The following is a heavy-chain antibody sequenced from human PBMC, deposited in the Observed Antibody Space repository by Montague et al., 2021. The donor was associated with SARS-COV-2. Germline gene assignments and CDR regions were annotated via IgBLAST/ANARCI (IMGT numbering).Heavy chain of an antibody. Sequence: SETLSLTCSVSGGSISITDRYWGWIRQPPGKGLEFIGTIYYTGTIYYNPSLKSRVTISRDTSKNQFSLKVTSVTAADTAVYYCARCLPIGIDGRGYFDFWGQGSLVTVSS. CDR2: IYYTGTI. CDR1: GGSISITDRY. V-gene: IGHV4-39*07. J-gene: IGHJ4*02. CDR3: ARCLPIGIDGRGYFDF. D-gene: IGHD1-26*01.